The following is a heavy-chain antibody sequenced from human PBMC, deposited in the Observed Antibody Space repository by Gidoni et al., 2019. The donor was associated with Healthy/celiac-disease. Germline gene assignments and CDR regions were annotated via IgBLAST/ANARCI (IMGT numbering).Heavy chain of an antibody. D-gene: IGHD6-13*01. CDR2: ISSNGGST. CDR3: VKGSRIYYYGMDV. J-gene: IGHJ6*02. Sequence: EVQLVASGGGLVQPGGSLRLPCSASGFTFSSYAMHWVRQAPGKGLEYVSAISSNGGSTYYADSVKGRFTISRDNSKNTLYLQMSSLRAEDTAVYYCVKGSRIYYYGMDVWGQGTTVTVSS. CDR1: GFTFSSYA. V-gene: IGHV3-64D*06.